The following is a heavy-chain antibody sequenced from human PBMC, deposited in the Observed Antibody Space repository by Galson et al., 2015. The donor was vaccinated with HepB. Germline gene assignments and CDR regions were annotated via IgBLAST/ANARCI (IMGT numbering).Heavy chain of an antibody. CDR2: ISYDGSNK. CDR3: ARDWLRLVVPAASFRYYGMDV. Sequence: SLRLSCAASGFTFSSYAMHWVRQAPGKGLEWVAVISYDGSNKYYADSVKGRFTISRDNSKNTLYLQMNSLRAEDTAVYYCARDWLRLVVPAASFRYYGMDVWGQGTTVTVSS. J-gene: IGHJ6*02. V-gene: IGHV3-30-3*01. CDR1: GFTFSSYA. D-gene: IGHD2-2*01.